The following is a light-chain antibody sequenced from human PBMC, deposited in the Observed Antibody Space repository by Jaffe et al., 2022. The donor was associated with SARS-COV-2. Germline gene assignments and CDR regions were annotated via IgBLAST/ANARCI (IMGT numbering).Light chain of an antibody. CDR3: QVWDNSSDQVV. CDR1: NIGTKS. J-gene: IGLJ2*01. V-gene: IGLV3-21*02. Sequence: SYVLTQPPSVSVAPGQTARITCGRNNIGTKSVHWYQQRPGQAPVLVVYDDTGIRDRFSGSTSGNTATLTISRVEAGDEADYYCQVWDNSSDQVVFGGGTKLTVL. CDR2: DD.